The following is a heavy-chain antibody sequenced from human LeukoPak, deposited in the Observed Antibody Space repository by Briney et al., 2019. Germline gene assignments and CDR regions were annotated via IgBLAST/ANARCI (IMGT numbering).Heavy chain of an antibody. J-gene: IGHJ4*02. V-gene: IGHV4-61*01. CDR3: ARGQAALWFGEL. CDR2: ISYSGST. CDR1: GGSVSSGSDY. Sequence: SETLSLTCTVSGGSVSSGSDYWSWIRQPPGKGLEWIGHISYSGSTNYNPSLKSRVTISLDTSKNQSSLKLSSVTTADTAVYYCARGQAALWFGELWGQGTLVTVSS. D-gene: IGHD3-10*01.